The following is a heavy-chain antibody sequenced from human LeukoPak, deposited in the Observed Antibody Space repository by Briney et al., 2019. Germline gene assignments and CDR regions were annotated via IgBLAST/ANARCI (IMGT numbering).Heavy chain of an antibody. CDR1: GDSVSSNSAT. D-gene: IGHD6-19*01. CDR2: TYYRSKWYN. Sequence: SQTLSLTCAISGDSVSSNSATWNWIRQTPSRGLEWLGRTYYRSKWYNDYAASVKSRITIKPDTSKNQFSLQLNSVTPEDTAVYYCARDGMAVAVGYFDLWGRGTLVTVSS. V-gene: IGHV6-1*01. CDR3: ARDGMAVAVGYFDL. J-gene: IGHJ2*01.